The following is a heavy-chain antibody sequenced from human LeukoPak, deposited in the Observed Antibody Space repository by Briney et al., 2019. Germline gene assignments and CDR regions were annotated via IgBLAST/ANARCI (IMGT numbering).Heavy chain of an antibody. V-gene: IGHV1-2*02. CDR2: INPNSGGT. CDR3: ARGGGASFDY. J-gene: IGHJ4*02. Sequence: ASVKVSCKASGYTFTGKYLHWVRQAPGQGLEWMGWINPNSGGTNYAQKFQGRVTMTGDTSISTAYMEVSRLISDDTAVYYCARGGGASFDYWGQGTLVTVPS. D-gene: IGHD3-16*01. CDR1: GYTFTGKY.